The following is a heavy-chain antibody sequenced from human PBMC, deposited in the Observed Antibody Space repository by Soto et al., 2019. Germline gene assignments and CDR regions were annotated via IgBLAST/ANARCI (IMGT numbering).Heavy chain of an antibody. J-gene: IGHJ4*02. Sequence: EVQLVESGGGLVKPGGSLRLSCRASGFTFTRYSMNWVRQAPGKGLEWVSSISSTTNYIYYGDSMKGRFTISRDNAKNSLYLEMNSLRAEDTAVYYCVRESEDLTSNFDYWGQGTLVTVSS. CDR3: VRESEDLTSNFDY. V-gene: IGHV3-21*06. CDR1: GFTFTRYS. CDR2: ISSTTNYI.